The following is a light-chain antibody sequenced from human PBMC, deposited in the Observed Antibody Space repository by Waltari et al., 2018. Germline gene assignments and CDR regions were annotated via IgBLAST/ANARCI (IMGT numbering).Light chain of an antibody. CDR3: QQSYTTPRT. Sequence: DIQRTQPPSSLSASVGDRVTITCRASQSISTYLNWYQQKPGKAPELLIYAASSLHSGVPSRFSGSGSGTDFTLTISSLQPEDFATYYCQQSYTTPRTFGQGTKVEIK. V-gene: IGKV1-39*01. J-gene: IGKJ1*01. CDR2: AAS. CDR1: QSISTY.